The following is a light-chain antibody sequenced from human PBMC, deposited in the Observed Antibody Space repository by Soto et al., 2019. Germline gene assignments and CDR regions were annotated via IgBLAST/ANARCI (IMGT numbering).Light chain of an antibody. CDR2: GAS. J-gene: IGKJ3*01. CDR1: QTVGSSY. CDR3: QQYHNSLFT. V-gene: IGKV3-20*01. Sequence: EIVLTQSPGTLSLSPGERATLSCRARQTVGSSYLAWYQQKPGQAPRLLIYGASRRAAGIPDRFSGSGSGTDFTLTITRLEPEDFAVYYCQQYHNSLFTFGPGTKVDIK.